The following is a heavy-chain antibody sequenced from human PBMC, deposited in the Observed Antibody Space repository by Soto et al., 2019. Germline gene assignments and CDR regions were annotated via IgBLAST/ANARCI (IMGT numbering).Heavy chain of an antibody. V-gene: IGHV1-18*04. CDR3: ARKSLSNFNWFDP. CDR1: GYTFTNYG. Sequence: QLQLVQSGTELKKPGASVKVSCKASGYTFTNYGITLVRQAPGQGLEWMGWINADYGNTNYEQKFQGRVTMTTDTSTITAYMELRSLRSDDTAVYYCARKSLSNFNWFDPWGQGTLVTVSS. J-gene: IGHJ5*02. CDR2: INADYGNT. D-gene: IGHD4-4*01.